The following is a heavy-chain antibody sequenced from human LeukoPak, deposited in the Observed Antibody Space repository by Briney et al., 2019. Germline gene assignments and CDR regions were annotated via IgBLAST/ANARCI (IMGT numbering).Heavy chain of an antibody. Sequence: SETLSLTCTVSGGSISSGDYYWSWIRQPPGKGLEWIGYIYYSGSTYYNPSLKSRVTISVDTSKNQFSLKLSSVTAADTAVYYCARVMASSSSGDLDYWGQGTLVTVSS. CDR1: GGSISSGDYY. CDR2: IYYSGST. CDR3: ARVMASSSSGDLDY. V-gene: IGHV4-30-4*01. J-gene: IGHJ4*02. D-gene: IGHD6-6*01.